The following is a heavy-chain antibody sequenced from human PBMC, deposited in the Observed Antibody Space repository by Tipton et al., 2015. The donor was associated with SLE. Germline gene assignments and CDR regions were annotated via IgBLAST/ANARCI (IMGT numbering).Heavy chain of an antibody. Sequence: TLSLTCTVSGGPISSSNYFWGWVRQSPEKGLEWIGSVFFSGRTYHNPSLRSRVTMSTDTSKNSFSLKLTSVTAADTAVYYCATGGAAARPWYFDYWGQGTLVTVSS. D-gene: IGHD6-6*01. CDR1: GGPISSSNYF. CDR2: VFFSGRT. V-gene: IGHV4-39*07. J-gene: IGHJ4*02. CDR3: ATGGAAARPWYFDY.